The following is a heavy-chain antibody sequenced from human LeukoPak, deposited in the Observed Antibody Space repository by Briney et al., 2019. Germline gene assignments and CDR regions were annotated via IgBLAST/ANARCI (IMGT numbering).Heavy chain of an antibody. V-gene: IGHV3-23*01. Sequence: GGSLRLSCAASGFTFSSYAMSWVRQAPGKGLEWVSAISGSGGSTYYADSVKGRFTISRDNSKNTLYLQVDSLRAEDTAVYYCANRYSSPPVFWYFDLWGRGTLVTVSS. CDR3: ANRYSSPPVFWYFDL. CDR2: ISGSGGST. CDR1: GFTFSSYA. D-gene: IGHD6-13*01. J-gene: IGHJ2*01.